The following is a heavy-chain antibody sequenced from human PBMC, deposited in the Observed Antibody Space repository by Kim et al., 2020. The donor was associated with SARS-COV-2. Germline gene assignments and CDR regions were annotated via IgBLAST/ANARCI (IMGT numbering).Heavy chain of an antibody. CDR3: ARDILTNILYYYYGMDV. D-gene: IGHD3-9*01. J-gene: IGHJ6*02. CDR2: ISYDGSNK. CDR1: GFTFSSYA. V-gene: IGHV3-30-3*01. Sequence: GGSLRLSCAASGFTFSSYAMHWVRQAPGKGLEWVALISYDGSNKYYADSVKGRFTISRDNSKNTLYLQMNSLRAEDTAVYNCARDILTNILYYYYGMDVWGQGTTVTVSS.